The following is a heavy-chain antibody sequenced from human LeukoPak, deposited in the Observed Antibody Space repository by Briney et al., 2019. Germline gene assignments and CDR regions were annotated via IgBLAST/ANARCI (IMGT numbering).Heavy chain of an antibody. J-gene: IGHJ4*02. CDR1: GGSIRGYY. D-gene: IGHD4-11*01. Sequence: SETLSLTCNVSGGSIRGYYWSWIRQPPGKGLEWIGYIYSSGSTNYNPSLKSRVTMSVDTSKNQFSLKLSSVTAADTAVYYCASLNSNPDYWGQGTLVTVSS. CDR2: IYSSGST. V-gene: IGHV4-59*12. CDR3: ASLNSNPDY.